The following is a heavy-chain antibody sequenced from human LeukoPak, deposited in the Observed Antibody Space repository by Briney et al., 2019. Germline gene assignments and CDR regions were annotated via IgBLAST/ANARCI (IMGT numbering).Heavy chain of an antibody. V-gene: IGHV3-21*01. J-gene: IGHJ4*02. CDR3: ARSLSKSFVGDY. CDR2: ISSSSSYI. CDR1: GFTFSSYS. D-gene: IGHD2-21*01. Sequence: GGSLRLSCAAAGFTFSSYSMNWVRQAPGKGLEWVSSISSSSSYIYYADSVKGRFTISRDNAKNSLYLQMNSLRAEDTAVYYCARSLSKSFVGDYWGQGTLVTVSS.